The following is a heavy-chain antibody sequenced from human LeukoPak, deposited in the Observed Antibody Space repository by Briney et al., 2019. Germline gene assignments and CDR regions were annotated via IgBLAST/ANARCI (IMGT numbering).Heavy chain of an antibody. J-gene: IGHJ3*02. CDR2: IIPIFGTA. V-gene: IGHV1-69*13. CDR3: AVTWSYDAFDI. Sequence: ASVKVSCKASGYTFSSYAISWVRQAPGQGLEWMGGIIPIFGTANYAQKFQGRVTITADESTSTAYMELSSLRSEDTAVYYCAVTWSYDAFDIWGQGTMVTVSS. CDR1: GYTFSSYA. D-gene: IGHD3-10*01.